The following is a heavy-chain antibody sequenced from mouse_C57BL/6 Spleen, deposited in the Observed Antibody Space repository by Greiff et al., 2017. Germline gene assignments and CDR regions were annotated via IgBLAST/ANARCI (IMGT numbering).Heavy chain of an antibody. Sequence: QVQLQQPGTELVKPGASVKLSCKASGYTFTSYWMHWVKQRPGQGLEWIGNINPSNGGTNYNEKFKSKATLTVDKSASTSYMQLSSLTSADSAVYYGARGDGYPLFDYWGQGTTLTVSS. CDR2: INPSNGGT. J-gene: IGHJ2*01. V-gene: IGHV1-53*01. D-gene: IGHD2-3*01. CDR3: ARGDGYPLFDY. CDR1: GYTFTSYW.